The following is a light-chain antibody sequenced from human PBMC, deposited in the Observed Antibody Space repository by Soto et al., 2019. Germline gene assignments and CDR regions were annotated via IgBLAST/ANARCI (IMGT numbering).Light chain of an antibody. Sequence: DIHMTQSPSSLSASVGDRVTITCRASPGISNYLAWYQQKPGKVPKLLIYAASTLQSGVPSRFSGSGSGTDFTLTISSLQPEDVATYYCQKYNSAPWTFGQGTKVEIK. V-gene: IGKV1-27*01. CDR3: QKYNSAPWT. J-gene: IGKJ1*01. CDR1: PGISNY. CDR2: AAS.